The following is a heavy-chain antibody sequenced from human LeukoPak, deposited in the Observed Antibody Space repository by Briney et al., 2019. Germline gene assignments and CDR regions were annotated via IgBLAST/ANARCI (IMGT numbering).Heavy chain of an antibody. V-gene: IGHV3-11*04. CDR2: IKHIGPTT. CDR1: GFTFNDYY. J-gene: IGHJ6*03. CDR3: ARAGVLRYMDV. Sequence: GGSLRLSCAASGFTFNDYYMTWIRQAPGKGLEWVSTIKHIGPTTYYADSVKGRFTISRDNAKNSLFLQMSSLRADDTAIYYCARAGVLRYMDVWGKGTAVTVSS.